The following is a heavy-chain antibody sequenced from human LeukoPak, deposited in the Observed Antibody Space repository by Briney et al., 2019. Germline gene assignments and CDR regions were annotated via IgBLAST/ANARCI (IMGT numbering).Heavy chain of an antibody. CDR1: GYTFTGYY. J-gene: IGHJ4*02. D-gene: IGHD6-13*01. CDR3: ARDKVRGAAAGYEFDY. CDR2: INPNSGGT. V-gene: IGHV1-2*02. Sequence: GASVKVSCKASGYTFTGYYMHWVRQAPGQGLEWMGWINPNSGGTNYAQKFQGRVTMTRDTSTSTAYMELSRLRSDDTAVYYCARDKVRGAAAGYEFDYWGQGTLVTVSS.